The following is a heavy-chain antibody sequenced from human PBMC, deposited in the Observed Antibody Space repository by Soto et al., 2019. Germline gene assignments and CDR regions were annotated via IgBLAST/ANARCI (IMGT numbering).Heavy chain of an antibody. Sequence: ASVKVSCMASGYTFTIYGISWVRQAPGQGLEWMGWISAYNGNTNYAQKLQGRVTMTTDTSTSTAYMELRSLRSDDTAVYYCARPKYDYDAFDIWGQGTMVTVSS. CDR2: ISAYNGNT. CDR1: GYTFTIYG. J-gene: IGHJ3*02. CDR3: ARPKYDYDAFDI. V-gene: IGHV1-18*01. D-gene: IGHD4-17*01.